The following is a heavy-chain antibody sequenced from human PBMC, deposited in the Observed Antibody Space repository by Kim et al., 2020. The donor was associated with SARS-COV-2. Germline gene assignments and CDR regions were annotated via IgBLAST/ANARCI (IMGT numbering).Heavy chain of an antibody. CDR3: VKADVPYYDILTGYYTTDY. V-gene: IGHV3-64D*06. Sequence: GGSLRLSCSASGFTFSSYAMHWVRQAPGKGLEYVSAISSNGGSTYYADSVKGRFTISRDNSKNTLYLQMSSLRAEDTAVYYCVKADVPYYDILTGYYTTDYWGQGTLVTVSS. CDR2: ISSNGGST. J-gene: IGHJ4*02. CDR1: GFTFSSYA. D-gene: IGHD3-9*01.